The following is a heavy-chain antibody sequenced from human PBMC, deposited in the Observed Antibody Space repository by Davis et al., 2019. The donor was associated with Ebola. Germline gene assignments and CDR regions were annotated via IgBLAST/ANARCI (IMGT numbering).Heavy chain of an antibody. CDR1: GGSISSGGYS. D-gene: IGHD2-15*01. V-gene: IGHV4-61*08. CDR3: ARLVYCSGGSCYFLDY. J-gene: IGHJ4*02. CDR2: IFYRGST. Sequence: SETLSLTCAVSGGSISSGGYSWSWIRQPPGKGLEWIGYIFYRGSTNYNPSLKGRVTISVHTSKNQSSLKLSSVTAADTAVYYCARLVYCSGGSCYFLDYWGQGTLVTVSS.